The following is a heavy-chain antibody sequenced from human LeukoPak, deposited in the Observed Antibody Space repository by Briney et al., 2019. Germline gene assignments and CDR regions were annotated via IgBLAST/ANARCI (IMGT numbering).Heavy chain of an antibody. CDR2: INPNSGGT. CDR3: ARGIRTLSSSWYSVGWYLDL. CDR1: GYTFTGYY. V-gene: IGHV1-2*04. D-gene: IGHD6-13*01. J-gene: IGHJ2*01. Sequence: ASVKVSCKASGYTFTGYYIHWVRQAPGQGLEWMGWINPNSGGTNYAQKFQGWVTMTRDTSISTAYMELSRLRSDDTAVYYCARGIRTLSSSWYSVGWYLDLWGRGTLVTVSS.